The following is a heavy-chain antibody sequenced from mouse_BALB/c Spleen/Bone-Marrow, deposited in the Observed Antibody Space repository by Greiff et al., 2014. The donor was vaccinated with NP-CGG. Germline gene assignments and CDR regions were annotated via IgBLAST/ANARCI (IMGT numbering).Heavy chain of an antibody. CDR3: TRSSYGYWYFDV. CDR2: INPSNGGT. J-gene: IGHJ1*01. D-gene: IGHD6-1*01. Sequence: VKLVESGAELVKPGASVKLSCKAAGYTFSSYYMYWVKQRPGQGLEWIGEINPSNGGTKFNEKFKSKATLTVDKSSSTAYMQLSSLTSEDSAVYYCTRSSYGYWYFDVWGAGTTVTVSS. V-gene: IGHV1S81*02. CDR1: GYTFSSYY.